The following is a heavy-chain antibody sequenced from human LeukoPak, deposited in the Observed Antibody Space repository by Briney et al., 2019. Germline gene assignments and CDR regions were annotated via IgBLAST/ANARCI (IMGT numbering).Heavy chain of an antibody. Sequence: PPGRSLRLSCAASGFTYSSYGMHWVRQAPGKGLEWVAVISYDGSNKYYADSVRGRFTISRDNSKNTLYLQMNSLRAEDTAVYYCAKPYADYAQYYFDYRGQGTLVTVSS. V-gene: IGHV3-30*18. CDR2: ISYDGSNK. CDR3: AKPYADYAQYYFDY. J-gene: IGHJ4*02. CDR1: GFTYSSYG. D-gene: IGHD4-17*01.